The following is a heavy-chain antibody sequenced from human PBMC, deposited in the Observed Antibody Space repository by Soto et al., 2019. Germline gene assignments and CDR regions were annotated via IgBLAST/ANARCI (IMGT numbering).Heavy chain of an antibody. Sequence: GGSLRLSFAASGFTFSSYGMHWVRQAPGKGLEWVAVISYDGSNKYYADSVKGRFTISRDNSKNTLYLQMNSLRAEDTAVYYCAKDNERLLPGYWGQGTLVTVSS. CDR1: GFTFSSYG. CDR2: ISYDGSNK. V-gene: IGHV3-30*18. J-gene: IGHJ4*02. CDR3: AKDNERLLPGY. D-gene: IGHD5-12*01.